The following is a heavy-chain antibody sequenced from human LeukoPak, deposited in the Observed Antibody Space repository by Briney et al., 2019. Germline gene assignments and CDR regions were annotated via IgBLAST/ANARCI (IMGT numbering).Heavy chain of an antibody. J-gene: IGHJ3*02. V-gene: IGHV3-33*01. Sequence: GESLRLSCAASGFTFNNYDMHWVRQAPGKGLEWVALIWFDGSNKDYADSVKGRFTISRDNSENTLYLQMNTLRVEDTAVYYCARDGIVGGLDAFDIWGQGTMVAVSS. CDR2: IWFDGSNK. D-gene: IGHD1-26*01. CDR3: ARDGIVGGLDAFDI. CDR1: GFTFNNYD.